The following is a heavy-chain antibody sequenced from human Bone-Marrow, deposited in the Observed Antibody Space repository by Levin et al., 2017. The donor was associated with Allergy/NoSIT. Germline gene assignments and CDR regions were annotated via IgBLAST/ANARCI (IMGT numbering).Heavy chain of an antibody. CDR3: AKNGGWYGAGYFDY. CDR2: IYSGGDT. V-gene: IGHV3-66*02. J-gene: IGHJ4*02. Sequence: GGSLRLSCAASGFTVSSNYMSWVRQAPGKGLEWVSVIYSGGDTFYEESVKGRFTISRDNSKNTLYLQMNSLIAEDTAVYYCAKNGGWYGAGYFDYWGQGTLVTVSS. CDR1: GFTVSSNY. D-gene: IGHD6-19*01.